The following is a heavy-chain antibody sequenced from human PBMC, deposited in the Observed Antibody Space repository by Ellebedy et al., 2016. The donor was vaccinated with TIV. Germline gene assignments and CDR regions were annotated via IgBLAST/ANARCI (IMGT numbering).Heavy chain of an antibody. Sequence: SVKVSCXASGGTFSSYAISWVRQAPGQGLEWMGGIIPIFGTANYAQKFQGRVTITADKSTSTAYMELSSLRSEDTAVYYCARGGVDQRLWGYYYYYGMDVWGQGTTVTVSS. D-gene: IGHD3-16*01. CDR3: ARGGVDQRLWGYYYYYGMDV. V-gene: IGHV1-69*06. CDR2: IIPIFGTA. CDR1: GGTFSSYA. J-gene: IGHJ6*02.